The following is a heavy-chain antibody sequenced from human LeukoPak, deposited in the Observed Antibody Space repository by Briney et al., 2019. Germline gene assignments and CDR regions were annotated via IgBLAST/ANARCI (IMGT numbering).Heavy chain of an antibody. CDR2: INHSGST. J-gene: IGHJ2*01. D-gene: IGHD4/OR15-4a*01. CDR1: GGSISSSSYY. CDR3: AGYGGRPYWYFDL. Sequence: SETLSLTCTVSGGSISSSSYYWSWLRQPPGKGLEWIGEINHSGSTNYNPSLKSRVIISVDTSKNQFSLKLRSVTAADTAMYYCAGYGGRPYWYFDLWGRGTLLTVSS. V-gene: IGHV4-39*07.